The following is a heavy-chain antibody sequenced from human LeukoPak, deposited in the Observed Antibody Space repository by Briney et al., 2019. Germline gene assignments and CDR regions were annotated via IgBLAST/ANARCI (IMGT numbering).Heavy chain of an antibody. CDR1: GFTFSSNH. D-gene: IGHD1-1*01. Sequence: GGSLRLSCAASGFTFSSNHMSWVRQAPGKGLEWVSVIYSGGSTDYADSVKGRFTISRDNLKNTLYLQMNSLRAEDTAVYYCARGPAGYNWGQGTLVTFSS. V-gene: IGHV3-53*01. CDR2: IYSGGST. J-gene: IGHJ4*02. CDR3: ARGPAGYN.